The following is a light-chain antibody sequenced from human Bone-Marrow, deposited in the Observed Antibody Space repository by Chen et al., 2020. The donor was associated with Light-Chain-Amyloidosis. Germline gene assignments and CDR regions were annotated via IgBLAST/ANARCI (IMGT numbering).Light chain of an antibody. CDR3: QVWDRSSDRPV. CDR2: DDS. J-gene: IGLJ3*02. CDR1: NIGSTS. V-gene: IGLV3-21*02. Sequence: SYELTQPSSVSVATGQTAPISCGGNNIGSTSVHWYQQTTGQAPLLVVYDDSDRPSGIPERLSGSNSGNTATLTISRVEAGDEADYYCQVWDRSSDRPVFGGGTKLTVL.